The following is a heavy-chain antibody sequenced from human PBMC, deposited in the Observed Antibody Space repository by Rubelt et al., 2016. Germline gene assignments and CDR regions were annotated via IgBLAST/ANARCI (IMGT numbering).Heavy chain of an antibody. J-gene: IGHJ4*02. D-gene: IGHD3-10*01. CDR2: VYYSGST. CDR3: VRDGLSSGIDH. Sequence: QVRLKQWGAGPLKPSETLSLTCAVYGGSFSGFYWSWIRQSPGKGLEWIGSVYYSGSTYYNSSLKNRVTISADTSKNQFSLKLTSVTAAYTAVYYCVRDGLSSGIDHWCQGTLVSVSS. V-gene: IGHV4-34*01. CDR1: GGSFSGFY.